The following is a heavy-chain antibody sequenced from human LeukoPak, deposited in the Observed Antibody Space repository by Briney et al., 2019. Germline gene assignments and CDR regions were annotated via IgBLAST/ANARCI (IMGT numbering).Heavy chain of an antibody. V-gene: IGHV4-59*08. CDR3: AGSDILTGYYKDDY. CDR1: GGSISSYY. D-gene: IGHD3-9*01. Sequence: PSETLSLTCTVSGGSISSYYWSWIRQPPGKGLEWIGYIYYSGSTNYNPSLKSRVTISVDTSENQFSLKLSSVTAADTAVYYCAGSDILTGYYKDDYWGQGTLVTVSS. J-gene: IGHJ4*02. CDR2: IYYSGST.